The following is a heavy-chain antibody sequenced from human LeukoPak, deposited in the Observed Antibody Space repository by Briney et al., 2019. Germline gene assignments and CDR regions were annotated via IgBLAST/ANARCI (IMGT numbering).Heavy chain of an antibody. CDR1: GYTFTSYY. D-gene: IGHD5-12*01. CDR3: ARDSGYEMGYYYYYGMDV. Sequence: ASVKVSCKTSGYTFTSYYIHWVRQAPGQGLEWMGIINPSGGSTSYAQKFQGRVTMTRDTSTSTVYMELSSLRSEDTAVYYCARDSGYEMGYYYYYGMDVWGQGTTVTVSS. CDR2: INPSGGST. V-gene: IGHV1-46*01. J-gene: IGHJ6*02.